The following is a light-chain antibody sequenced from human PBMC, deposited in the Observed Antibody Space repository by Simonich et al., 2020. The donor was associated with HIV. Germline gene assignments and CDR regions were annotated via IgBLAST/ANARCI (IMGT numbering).Light chain of an antibody. V-gene: IGKV3D-20*01. Sequence: EIVMTQSPATLSVSPGERATLSCRASQSVSSSYVAWYQQKPGLAPRLLIYDASSRATGVPDRCSGSGSGTDFTLTISRLEPEDFAVYYCQQYGSSPYTFGQGTKLEIK. J-gene: IGKJ2*01. CDR1: QSVSSSY. CDR2: DAS. CDR3: QQYGSSPYT.